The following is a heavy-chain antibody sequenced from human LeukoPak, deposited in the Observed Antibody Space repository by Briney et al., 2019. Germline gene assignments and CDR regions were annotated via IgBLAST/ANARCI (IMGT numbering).Heavy chain of an antibody. CDR1: GGSISSGGYY. CDR2: IYYGGST. J-gene: IGHJ3*02. CDR3: ARDRPRYCSSTSCYEGGMDAFDI. D-gene: IGHD2-2*01. V-gene: IGHV4-31*03. Sequence: SQTLSLTCTVSGGSISSGGYYWSWIRQHPGKGLEWIGYIYYGGSTYYNPSLKSRVTISVDTSKNQFSLKLSSVTAADTAVYYCARDRPRYCSSTSCYEGGMDAFDIWGQGTIVTVSS.